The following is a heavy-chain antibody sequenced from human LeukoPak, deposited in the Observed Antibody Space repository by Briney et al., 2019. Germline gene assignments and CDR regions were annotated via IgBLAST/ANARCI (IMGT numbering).Heavy chain of an antibody. CDR1: GFTFSSYA. J-gene: IGHJ4*02. CDR3: ARESPTNTGSGSYWGSFDY. D-gene: IGHD1-26*01. Sequence: GGSLRLSCAASGFTFSSYAMSWVRQAPGKGLEWVSAISGSGGSTYYADSVKGRFTISRDNSKNTLYLQMNSLRAEDTAVYYCARESPTNTGSGSYWGSFDYWGQGTLVTVSS. V-gene: IGHV3-23*01. CDR2: ISGSGGST.